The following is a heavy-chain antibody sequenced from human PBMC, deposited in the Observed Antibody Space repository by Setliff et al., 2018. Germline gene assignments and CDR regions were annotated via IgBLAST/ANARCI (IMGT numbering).Heavy chain of an antibody. Sequence: GASVKVSCKASGGTFSSYAISWVRQAPGQGLEWMGGIIPILGIANCAQKFQGRVTITADESTSTAYMELSSLRSEDTAVYYCARDLITGTTEYYYGMDVWGQGTTVTVSS. D-gene: IGHD1-20*01. CDR3: ARDLITGTTEYYYGMDV. CDR2: IIPILGIA. V-gene: IGHV1-69*10. CDR1: GGTFSSYA. J-gene: IGHJ6*02.